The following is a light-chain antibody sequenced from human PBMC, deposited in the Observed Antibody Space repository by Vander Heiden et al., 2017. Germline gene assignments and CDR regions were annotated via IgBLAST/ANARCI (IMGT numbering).Light chain of an antibody. Sequence: QSVLTQPPSASGTAGQRRIISCSRSISNIGVNLVYWYQQSPGTAPKRLIYSEKQRPSGVPDRFSGSKSGPSASLAISGLRSEDEADYYCATWENSLSGRGIFGGGTKLTVV. J-gene: IGLJ2*01. CDR3: ATWENSLSGRGI. CDR1: ISNIGVNL. CDR2: SEK. V-gene: IGLV1-47*02.